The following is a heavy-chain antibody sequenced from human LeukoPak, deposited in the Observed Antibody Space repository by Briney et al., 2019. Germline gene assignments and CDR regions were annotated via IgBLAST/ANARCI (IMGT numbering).Heavy chain of an antibody. D-gene: IGHD5-12*01. Sequence: ASVKVSCKASGFTFTSFGFSWVRQAPGQGLEWVGWISGYNGDTSHDQKFQGRVTISTGASTNTVYMELRSLTSDDTAVYYCARRSGYDRRAGTLDIWGQGTMVTVSS. CDR2: ISGYNGDT. V-gene: IGHV1-18*01. CDR3: ARRSGYDRRAGTLDI. CDR1: GFTFTSFG. J-gene: IGHJ3*02.